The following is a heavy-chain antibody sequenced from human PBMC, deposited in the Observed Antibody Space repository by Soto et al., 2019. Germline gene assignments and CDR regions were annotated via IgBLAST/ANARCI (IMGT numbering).Heavy chain of an antibody. V-gene: IGHV2-5*02. CDR3: AHSRAPATPDVYYYYYGMDV. D-gene: IGHD2-2*01. CDR2: IYWDDDK. CDR1: GFSLSTNGVG. Sequence: SGPTLVNPTQTLTLTCTFSGFSLSTNGVGVDWIRQPPGKALEWLALIYWDDDKRYSPSLKSRLTITKDTSKNQVVLTMTNMDPVDTATYYCAHSRAPATPDVYYYYYGMDVWGQGTTVTVSS. J-gene: IGHJ6*02.